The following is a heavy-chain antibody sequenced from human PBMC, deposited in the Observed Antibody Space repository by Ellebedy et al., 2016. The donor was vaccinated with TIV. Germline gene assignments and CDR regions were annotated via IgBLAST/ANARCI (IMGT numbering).Heavy chain of an antibody. V-gene: IGHV3-30-3*01. D-gene: IGHD2-21*02. CDR1: EFTFSSYA. Sequence: GGSLRLSXAASEFTFSSYAMHWVRQAPGKGLEWVAVISYDGSNKYYADSVKGRFTISRDNSKNTLYLQMNSLRAEDTAVYYCAKDRAVVTAGPIDYWGQGTLVTVSS. CDR2: ISYDGSNK. CDR3: AKDRAVVTAGPIDY. J-gene: IGHJ4*02.